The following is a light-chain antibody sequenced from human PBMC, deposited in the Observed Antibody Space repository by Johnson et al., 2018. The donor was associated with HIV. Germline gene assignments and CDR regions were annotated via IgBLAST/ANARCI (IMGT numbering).Light chain of an antibody. V-gene: IGLV1-51*01. Sequence: QSVLTQPPSVSAAPGQKVTISCSGSSSNIGNNYVSWYQQLPGTAPKLLIYDNNKRPSGIPDRFSGSTSGTSATLDITGLQTGDEAYYYCGTWDSSLRVGFFGTGTKLNVL. CDR2: DNN. CDR3: GTWDSSLRVGF. J-gene: IGLJ1*01. CDR1: SSNIGNNY.